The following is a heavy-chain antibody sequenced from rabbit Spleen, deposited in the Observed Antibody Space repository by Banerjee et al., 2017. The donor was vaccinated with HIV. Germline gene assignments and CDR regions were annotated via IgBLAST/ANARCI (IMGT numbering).Heavy chain of an antibody. CDR2: RYTANAAT. J-gene: IGHJ6*01. Sequence: QLAESGGDLVKPEGSLTLTCKASGFDFSSSYWICWVRQAPGKGPEWIGCRYTANAATYYASWAKGRFTVSKASSTTMTLQVTRLTAADTATYFCARDTSTSFSSYGMDLWGPGTLVTVS. V-gene: IGHV1S45*01. D-gene: IGHD1-1*01. CDR1: GFDFSSSYW. CDR3: ARDTSTSFSSYGMDL.